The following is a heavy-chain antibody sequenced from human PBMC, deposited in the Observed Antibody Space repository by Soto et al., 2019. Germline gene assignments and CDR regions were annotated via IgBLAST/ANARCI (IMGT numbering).Heavy chain of an antibody. CDR2: IYPGDSDT. J-gene: IGHJ3*02. D-gene: IGHD3-22*01. CDR3: ARQTAVTMIVVVPTDAFDI. V-gene: IGHV5-51*01. CDR1: GYSFTSYW. Sequence: PGESLKISCKGSGYSFTSYWIGWVRQMPGKGLEWMGIIYPGDSDTRYSPSFQGRVTISADKSISTAYLQWSSLKASDTAMYYCARQTAVTMIVVVPTDAFDIWGQGTMVTVSS.